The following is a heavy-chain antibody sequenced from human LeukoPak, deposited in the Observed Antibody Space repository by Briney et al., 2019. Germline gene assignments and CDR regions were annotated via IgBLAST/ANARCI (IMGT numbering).Heavy chain of an antibody. V-gene: IGHV3-21*01. Sequence: GGSLRLSCAASGFTLISHSMNWVRHARGRGLGWVSFISSSSSYIYYTDSVKCRFTISRDNAKNSLYLQMNSLRAEDTAVYYCARDIYYDSSVYYYWGQGTLVTVSS. J-gene: IGHJ4*02. CDR3: ARDIYYDSSVYYY. CDR1: GFTLISHS. CDR2: ISSSSSYI. D-gene: IGHD3-22*01.